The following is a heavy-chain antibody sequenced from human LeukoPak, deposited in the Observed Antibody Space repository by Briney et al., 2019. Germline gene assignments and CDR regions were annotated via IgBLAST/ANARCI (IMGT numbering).Heavy chain of an antibody. CDR3: ARVDYYYYMDV. J-gene: IGHJ6*03. V-gene: IGHV3-23*01. Sequence: PGGSLRLSCAASGFTFSNYAMNWVRQAPGKGLEWVSVISGSGSSIYYADSVKGRFTISRDNAKNSLYLQMNSLRVEDTAVYYCARVDYYYYMDVWGKGTTVTISS. CDR1: GFTFSNYA. CDR2: ISGSGSSI.